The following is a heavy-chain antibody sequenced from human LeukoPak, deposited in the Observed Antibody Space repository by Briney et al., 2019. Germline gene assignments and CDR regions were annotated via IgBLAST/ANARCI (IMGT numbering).Heavy chain of an antibody. V-gene: IGHV3-7*01. CDR3: AREGSGWYAAFDY. J-gene: IGHJ4*02. CDR2: IKQDGSEK. D-gene: IGHD6-19*01. CDR1: GFTFSSYW. Sequence: GGSLRLSCAASGFTFSSYWVSWVRQAPGKGLEWVANIKQDGSEKYYVDSVKGRFTISRDNAKNSLYLQMNSLRAEDTAVYYCAREGSGWYAAFDYWGQGTLVTVSS.